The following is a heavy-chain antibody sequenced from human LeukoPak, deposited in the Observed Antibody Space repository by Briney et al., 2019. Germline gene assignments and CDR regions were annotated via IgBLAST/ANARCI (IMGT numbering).Heavy chain of an antibody. CDR1: GFTFSSYW. CDR3: AKVQEMDTILPPFHY. V-gene: IGHV3-74*01. J-gene: IGHJ4*02. Sequence: GGSLRLSCAASGFTFSSYWMDWVRQAPGKGLVWVSGINSDGRMTRYAESVKGRFTISRDNSKNTLYLQVNSLRAADTAIYYCAKVQEMDTILPPFHYWGQGTLVTVSS. CDR2: INSDGRMT. D-gene: IGHD5-24*01.